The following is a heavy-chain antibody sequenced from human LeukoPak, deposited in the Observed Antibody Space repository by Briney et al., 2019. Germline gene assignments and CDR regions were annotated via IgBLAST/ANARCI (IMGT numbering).Heavy chain of an antibody. CDR1: GYSISSGYY. CDR2: IYHSGST. Sequence: PSETLSLTCAVSGYSISSGYYWGWIRQPPGKGLEWIGSIYHSGSTYYNPSLQSRVTISVDTSKNQFSLKLSSVTAADTAVYYCARLYSSSSWFDPWGQGTLVTVSS. J-gene: IGHJ5*02. CDR3: ARLYSSSSWFDP. D-gene: IGHD6-6*01. V-gene: IGHV4-38-2*01.